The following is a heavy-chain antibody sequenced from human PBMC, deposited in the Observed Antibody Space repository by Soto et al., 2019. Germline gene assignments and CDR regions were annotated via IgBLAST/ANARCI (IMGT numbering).Heavy chain of an antibody. V-gene: IGHV3-21*01. J-gene: IGHJ5*02. CDR1: GFIFSSYN. D-gene: IGHD3-22*01. Sequence: EVQLVESGGGLVKPGGSLRLSCAASGFIFSSYNMNWVRQAPGKGLEWVSSISSSGSYIHYADSVKGRFTISRDNAKNSWSLQMNSLRAEDTAVYYCAWEGYYYESPGPPPWFDPRGQGTLVTVSS. CDR3: AWEGYYYESPGPPPWFDP. CDR2: ISSSGSYI.